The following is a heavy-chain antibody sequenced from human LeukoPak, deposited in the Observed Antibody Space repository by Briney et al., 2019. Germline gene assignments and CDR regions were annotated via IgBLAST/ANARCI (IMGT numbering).Heavy chain of an antibody. CDR3: AREEYSNSRGVFDI. J-gene: IGHJ3*02. CDR2: ISYDGSNK. D-gene: IGHD6-6*01. V-gene: IGHV3-30*04. CDR1: GFTFSRNA. Sequence: PGRSLGLSCAASGFTFSRNAMHWVRQAPGKGLEWVTVISYDGSNKYYADSVKGRLTISRDNSKNTLYLQMNSLRGEDTAVYYCAREEYSNSRGVFDIWGQGTMVTVSS.